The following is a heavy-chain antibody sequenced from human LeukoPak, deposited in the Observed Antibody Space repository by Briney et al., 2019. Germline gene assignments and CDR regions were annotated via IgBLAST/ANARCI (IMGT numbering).Heavy chain of an antibody. J-gene: IGHJ5*02. D-gene: IGHD3-10*01. CDR1: GYTFTSYD. CDR3: AREWNGSGSYCWFDP. V-gene: IGHV1-8*01. CDR2: MNPNSGNT. Sequence: ASVKVSCKASGYTFTSYDINWVRQATGQGLEWMGWMNPNSGNTGYAQKFQGRVTITRGTSISTAYMELSSLRSEDTAVYYCAREWNGSGSYCWFDPWGQGTLVTVSS.